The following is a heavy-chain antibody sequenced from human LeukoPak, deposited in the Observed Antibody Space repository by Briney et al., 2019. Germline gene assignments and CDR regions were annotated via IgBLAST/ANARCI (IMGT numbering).Heavy chain of an antibody. CDR1: GGSISSSSYY. CDR3: AYDSGYDYYFDY. V-gene: IGHV4-39*01. D-gene: IGHD5-12*01. CDR2: IYYSGNT. J-gene: IGHJ4*02. Sequence: PSETLSLTCTVSGGSISSSSYYWGCIRQPPGKGLEWIRSIYYSGNTYYKPSLKSRVTIFVNTSKNQFSLKLSPVTAANTAVYYCAYDSGYDYYFDYWGQGTLVTVSS.